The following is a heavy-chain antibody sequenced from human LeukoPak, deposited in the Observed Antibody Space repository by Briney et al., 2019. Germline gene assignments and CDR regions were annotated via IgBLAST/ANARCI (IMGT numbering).Heavy chain of an antibody. CDR1: GFTFSSYS. J-gene: IGHJ4*02. CDR3: VRACGGDCYLADY. D-gene: IGHD2-21*02. CDR2: ISSSSSYL. Sequence: GGSLRLSCAASGFTFSSYSMSWVRQAPGKGLEWVSSISSSSSYLYYADSVKGRFTISRDYAKNSLYLQMNSLRAEDTAVYYCVRACGGDCYLADYWGQGTLGTVSS. V-gene: IGHV3-21*01.